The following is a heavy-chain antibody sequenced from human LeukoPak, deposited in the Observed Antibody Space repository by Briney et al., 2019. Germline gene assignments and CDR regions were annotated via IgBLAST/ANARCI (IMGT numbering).Heavy chain of an antibody. CDR3: ARGGQWLVRHLDP. Sequence: GGSLRLSCAASGFTFSGSAMHWVRQASGKGLEWVGRIRSKANSYATAYAASVKGRFTISRDDSKNTAYLQMNSLKTEDTAVYYCARGGQWLVRHLDPWGQGTLVTVSS. CDR1: GFTFSGSA. CDR2: IRSKANSYAT. V-gene: IGHV3-73*01. J-gene: IGHJ5*02. D-gene: IGHD6-19*01.